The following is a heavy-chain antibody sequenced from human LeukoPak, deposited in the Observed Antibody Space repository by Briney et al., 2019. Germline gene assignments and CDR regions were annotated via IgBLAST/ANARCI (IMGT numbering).Heavy chain of an antibody. CDR1: GFTVSSNY. J-gene: IGHJ4*02. CDR3: ARVGATRTFYFDY. Sequence: GGSLRLSCAASGFTVSSNYMSWVRQAPGKGLEWVSVIYSGGSTYYADSVKGRFTISRDNSKNTLYLQMSSLRAEDTAVYYCARVGATRTFYFDYWGQGTLVTVSS. D-gene: IGHD1-26*01. V-gene: IGHV3-53*01. CDR2: IYSGGST.